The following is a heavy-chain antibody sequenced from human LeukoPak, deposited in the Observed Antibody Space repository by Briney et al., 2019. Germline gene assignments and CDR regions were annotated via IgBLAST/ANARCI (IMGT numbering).Heavy chain of an antibody. Sequence: KSGGSLRLSCAASGFTFTDYYMGWIRQAPGKGLEWVSHISNNNVYTNYADSVKGRFTISRDNSNKSLHLQMDNLRAEDTAVYYCAKSGTPFESDYLGQGTPVNVSS. D-gene: IGHD1-1*01. CDR3: AKSGTPFESDY. CDR2: ISNNNVYT. CDR1: GFTFTDYY. V-gene: IGHV3-11*06. J-gene: IGHJ4*02.